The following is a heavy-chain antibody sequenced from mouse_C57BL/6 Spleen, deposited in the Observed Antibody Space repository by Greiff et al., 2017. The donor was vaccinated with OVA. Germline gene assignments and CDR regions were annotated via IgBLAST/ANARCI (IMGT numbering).Heavy chain of an antibody. CDR2: IYPGSGNT. J-gene: IGHJ2*01. CDR1: GYTFTDFY. V-gene: IGHV1-84*01. Sequence: VLLQQSGPELVQSGASVKISCTASGYTFTDFYINWVKQRPGQGLEWIGWIYPGSGNTKYNEKSTVKATLTVDTSSSTAYMQLSSLASEDSAVYFCAPYDYEGYWGKGTTLTVSS. CDR3: APYDYEGY. D-gene: IGHD2-4*01.